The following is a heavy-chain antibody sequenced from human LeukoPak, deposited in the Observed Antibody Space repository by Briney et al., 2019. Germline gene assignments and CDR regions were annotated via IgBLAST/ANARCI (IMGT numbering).Heavy chain of an antibody. Sequence: SETLSLTCTVSGGSISSGGYYWSWIRQHPGKGLEWIGYIYYSGSTNYNPSLKSRVTISVDTSKNQFSLKLSSVTAADTAVYYCAVTYCSSTSCYWYFDLWGRGTLVTVSS. V-gene: IGHV4-61*08. J-gene: IGHJ2*01. CDR3: AVTYCSSTSCYWYFDL. D-gene: IGHD2-2*01. CDR1: GGSISSGGYY. CDR2: IYYSGST.